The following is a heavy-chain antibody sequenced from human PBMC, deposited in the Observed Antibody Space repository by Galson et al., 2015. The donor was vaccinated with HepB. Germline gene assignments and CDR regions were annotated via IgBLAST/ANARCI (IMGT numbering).Heavy chain of an antibody. J-gene: IGHJ5*02. CDR2: IDGSGDRT. CDR3: VKDVGRDLFGPGA. D-gene: IGHD3-10*01. Sequence: CAASGFTFRIYGMSWVRQTPGKGLEWVSGIDGSGDRTEYADSVQGRFIVSRDNSKNTLYLQISGLRVEDTAKYYCVKDVGRDLFGPGAWGQGTLVTVSS. V-gene: IGHV3-23*01. CDR1: GFTFRIYG.